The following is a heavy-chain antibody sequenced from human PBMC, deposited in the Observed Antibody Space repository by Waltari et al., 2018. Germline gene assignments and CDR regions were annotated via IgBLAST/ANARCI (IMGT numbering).Heavy chain of an antibody. V-gene: IGHV4-4*02. D-gene: IGHD2-2*01. Sequence: QVQLQESGQGLVKPSGTLSLTCAVSGDSISGNYWWSWVRQSPETGLELIGQVHHSGKTHYNPSLQSRVTISVDKPKNQFSLNLNSVTAADTAVYYCAGDRAIGLFFDYWGRGTLVTVSS. CDR3: AGDRAIGLFFDY. CDR2: VHHSGKT. CDR1: GDSISGNYW. J-gene: IGHJ4*02.